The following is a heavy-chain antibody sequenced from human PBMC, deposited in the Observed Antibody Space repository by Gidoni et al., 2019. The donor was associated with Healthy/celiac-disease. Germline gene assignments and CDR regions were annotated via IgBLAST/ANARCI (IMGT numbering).Heavy chain of an antibody. V-gene: IGHV3-72*01. CDR1: GFTFSDHY. J-gene: IGHJ3*02. D-gene: IGHD2-21*02. CDR2: TRNKANSDTT. Sequence: EVQLVESGGGLVQPGGSLRLSCAASGFTFSDHYMDWVRQAPGKGLEWVGRTRNKANSDTTEYAASVKGRFTISRDDSKNSLYLQMNSLKTEDTAVYYCARTRPLAYCGGDCYDAFDIWGQGTMVTVSS. CDR3: ARTRPLAYCGGDCYDAFDI.